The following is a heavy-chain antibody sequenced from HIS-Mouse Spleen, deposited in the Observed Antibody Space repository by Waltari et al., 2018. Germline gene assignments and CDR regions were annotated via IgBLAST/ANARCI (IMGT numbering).Heavy chain of an antibody. Sequence: QVQLVESGGGVVQPGRSLRLSCAASGFTFSSYAMHWVRQAPGKGLGGVAFISNDGSNKDYADSVKGRFTISRDNSKNTLYLQMNSLRAEDTAVYYCARVDRRDGYNYAFDIWGQGTMVTVSS. CDR1: GFTFSSYA. CDR3: ARVDRRDGYNYAFDI. J-gene: IGHJ3*02. CDR2: ISNDGSNK. D-gene: IGHD5-12*01. V-gene: IGHV3-30-3*01.